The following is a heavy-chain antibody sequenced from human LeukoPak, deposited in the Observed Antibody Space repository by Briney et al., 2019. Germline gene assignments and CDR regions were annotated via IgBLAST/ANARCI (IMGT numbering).Heavy chain of an antibody. CDR1: GGSISSSSYY. CDR3: ARGAPSYYYYYYMDV. J-gene: IGHJ6*03. V-gene: IGHV4-39*07. Sequence: SETLSLTCTVSGGSISSSSYYWGWIREPPGKGLEWIGSIYYSGSTYYNPSLKSRVTISVDTSKNQFSLKLSSVTAADTAVYYCARGAPSYYYYYYMDVWGKGTTVTVSS. CDR2: IYYSGST.